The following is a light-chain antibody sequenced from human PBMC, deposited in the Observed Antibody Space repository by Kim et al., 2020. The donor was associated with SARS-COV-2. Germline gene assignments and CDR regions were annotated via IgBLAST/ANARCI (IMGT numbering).Light chain of an antibody. V-gene: IGLV1-51*01. CDR3: GTWDSSLNVYV. CDR2: DNN. J-gene: IGLJ1*01. CDR1: SSNIGNNY. Sequence: GQKVTISCSGSSSNIGNNYVSWYQQLPGPAPKLLIYDNNKRPSGIPDRFSGSKSGTSATLGITGLQTGDEADYYCGTWDSSLNVYVFGSGTKVTVL.